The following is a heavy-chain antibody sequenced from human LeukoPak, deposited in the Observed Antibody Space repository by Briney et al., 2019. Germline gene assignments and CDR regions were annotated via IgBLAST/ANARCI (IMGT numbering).Heavy chain of an antibody. D-gene: IGHD3-10*01. CDR2: INPSGGST. V-gene: IGHV1-46*01. J-gene: IGHJ6*02. CDR3: ASFGGEVPTNYYYYGMDV. Sequence: ASVKVSCKASGYTFTSYYMHWVRQAPGQGLEWMGIINPSGGSTSYAQKFQGRVTMTRDTSTSTVYMELSSLRSEDTAVYYCASFGGEVPTNYYYYGMDVWGQGTTVTVPS. CDR1: GYTFTSYY.